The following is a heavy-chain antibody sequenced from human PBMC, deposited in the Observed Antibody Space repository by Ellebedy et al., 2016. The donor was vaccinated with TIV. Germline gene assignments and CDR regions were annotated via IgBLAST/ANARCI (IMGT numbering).Heavy chain of an antibody. Sequence: GESLKISCAASGFTFSSYWMSWVRQAPGKGLEWVSAISGSGGSTYYADSVKGRFTISRDNSKNTLYLQMNSLRAEDTAVYYCAKASGFGELFPAYYGMDVWGQGTTVTVSS. V-gene: IGHV3-23*01. J-gene: IGHJ6*02. CDR3: AKASGFGELFPAYYGMDV. CDR1: GFTFSSYW. CDR2: ISGSGGST. D-gene: IGHD3-10*01.